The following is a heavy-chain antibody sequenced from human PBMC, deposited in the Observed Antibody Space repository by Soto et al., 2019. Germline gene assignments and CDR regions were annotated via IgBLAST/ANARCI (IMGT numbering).Heavy chain of an antibody. J-gene: IGHJ5*01. Sequence: SVTLSDSCDLATVTITRSNLLTWVRQPPGKGLEWLGKISHSGTVNYNATLRSRVTISVDKPKNQLSLKLMSVTAADTAVSYCARDYDGFDAGGHGSVV. V-gene: IGHV4-4*02. D-gene: IGHD3-16*01. CDR3: ARDYDGFDA. CDR2: ISHSGTV. CDR1: TVTITRSNL.